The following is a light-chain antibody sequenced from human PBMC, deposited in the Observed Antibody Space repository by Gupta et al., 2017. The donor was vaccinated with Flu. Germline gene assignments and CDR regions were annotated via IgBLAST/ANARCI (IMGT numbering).Light chain of an antibody. J-gene: IGKJ1*01. CDR1: QSVSSSY. V-gene: IGKV3-20*01. CDR3: QQYGSSPPT. CDR2: GAS. Sequence: EIVLPQSPGTLSLSPGERATLSCRASQSVSSSYLAWYQQKPGQAPRLLIYGASSRATGIPDRFSGSGSGTDFTLTISRLEPEDFAVYYCQQYGSSPPTFGPGTKVEIK.